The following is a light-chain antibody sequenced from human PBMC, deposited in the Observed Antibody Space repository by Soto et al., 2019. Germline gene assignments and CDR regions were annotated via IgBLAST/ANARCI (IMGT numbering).Light chain of an antibody. V-gene: IGLV1-40*01. CDR2: GNS. J-gene: IGLJ3*02. CDR1: SSNIGAGYD. CDR3: QSHDSSLSGWV. Sequence: QSVLTQPPSVSGAPGQRVTISCTGSSSNIGAGYDVHWYQQLPGTAPKLLIYGNSNRPSGVPDRFSASKSGTSASLAITGLQAEDEADYYCQSHDSSLSGWVFGGGTKGTVL.